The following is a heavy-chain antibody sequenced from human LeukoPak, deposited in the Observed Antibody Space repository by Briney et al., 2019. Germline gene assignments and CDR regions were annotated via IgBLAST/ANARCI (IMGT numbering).Heavy chain of an antibody. D-gene: IGHD3-9*01. J-gene: IGHJ4*02. CDR2: INHSGST. CDR3: ARFVLSPYDILTGYFDY. CDR1: GGAFSGYY. Sequence: PSETLPLTCAVYGGAFSGYYWSWIRQPPGKGLEWIGEINHSGSTNYNPSLKSRVTITVDTSKNQFSLKLSSVTAADTAVYYCARFVLSPYDILTGYFDYWGQGTLVTVSS. V-gene: IGHV4-34*01.